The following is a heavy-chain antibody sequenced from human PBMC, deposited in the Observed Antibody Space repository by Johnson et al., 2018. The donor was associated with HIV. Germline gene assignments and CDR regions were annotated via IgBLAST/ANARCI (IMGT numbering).Heavy chain of an antibody. CDR1: GITFSNAW. V-gene: IGHV3-15*01. Sequence: VQLVESGGGVVQPVGSLRVSCAVSGITFSNAWMSWVRQAPGKGLEWVGRIKSKTDGETADYAAPVKGRFTISRDDSKKTLYLQMNSLKTEDTAVYYCTTDGVGDNIVSAFDMWGQGTMVTVSS. CDR2: IKSKTDGETA. D-gene: IGHD2/OR15-2a*01. J-gene: IGHJ3*02. CDR3: TTDGVGDNIVSAFDM.